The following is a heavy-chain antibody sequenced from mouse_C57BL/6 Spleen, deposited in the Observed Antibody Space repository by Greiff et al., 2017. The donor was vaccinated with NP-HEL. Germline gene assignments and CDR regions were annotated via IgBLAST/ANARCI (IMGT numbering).Heavy chain of an antibody. CDR2: INRDGGST. Sequence: VPLLQSGAGLVQPGASLHLSCESSEYAFPSHYMSWFPQTPVKRLEFVAPINRDGGSTYYHDTLDGRFILPRDNTTKTLYLQMSSLRSEDTAVYYCARQGQSAPFAYWGQGTLVTVSA. V-gene: IGHV5-2*01. D-gene: IGHD1-3*01. J-gene: IGHJ3*01. CDR1: EYAFPSHY. CDR3: ARQGQSAPFAY.